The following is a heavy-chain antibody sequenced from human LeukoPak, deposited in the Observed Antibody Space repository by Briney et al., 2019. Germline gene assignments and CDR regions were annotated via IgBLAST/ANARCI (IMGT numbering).Heavy chain of an antibody. CDR1: GGSISSSSYY. D-gene: IGHD2-2*02. CDR2: IYYSGST. V-gene: IGHV4-39*01. CDR3: ASLVKVVVPAAINGVY. Sequence: SETLSLTCTVSGGSISSSSYYWGWIRQPPGKGLEWIGSIYYSGSTYYNPSLKSRVTISVDTSKNQFFLKLSSVTAADTAVYYCASLVKVVVPAAINGVYWGQGTLVTVSS. J-gene: IGHJ4*02.